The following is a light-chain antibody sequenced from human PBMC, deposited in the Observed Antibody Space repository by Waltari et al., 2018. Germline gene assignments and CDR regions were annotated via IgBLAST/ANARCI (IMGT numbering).Light chain of an antibody. CDR3: QQRTKWPIT. CDR1: QSVSSS. V-gene: IGKV3-11*01. CDR2: DAS. J-gene: IGKJ5*01. Sequence: EIVVTPSPATLPLSPGERATLSCRASQSVSSSLGWYQQSPSQAPMLLIYDASSRATGIPARFSGSGSGTDFTLTISSLEPEDFAVYYSQQRTKWPITFGQGTRLEIK.